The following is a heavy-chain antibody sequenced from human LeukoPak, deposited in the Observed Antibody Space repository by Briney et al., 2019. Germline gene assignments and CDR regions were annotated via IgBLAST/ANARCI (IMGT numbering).Heavy chain of an antibody. CDR2: IGTSSSTI. V-gene: IGHV3-48*04. Sequence: GGSLRLSCAASGFSFPSHSFHWVRQSPGKGLEWVAYIGTSSSTIYQAKSVKGRFSISRDNAKNSLFLQMDSLRVENTAVYYCARDRGTFGVVDSWGQGTLVAVSS. CDR1: GFSFPSHS. J-gene: IGHJ4*02. D-gene: IGHD3-3*01. CDR3: ARDRGTFGVVDS.